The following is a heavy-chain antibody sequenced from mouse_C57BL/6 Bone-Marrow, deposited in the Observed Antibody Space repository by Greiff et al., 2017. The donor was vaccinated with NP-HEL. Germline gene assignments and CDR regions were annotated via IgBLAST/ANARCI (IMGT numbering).Heavy chain of an antibody. CDR1: GYTFTEYT. CDR2: FYPGSGSI. D-gene: IGHD1-1*01. CDR3: ARHEGGLYYGSSSWSAY. Sequence: QVQLQQSGAELVKPGASVKLSCKASGYTFTEYTIHWVKQRSGQGLEWIGWFYPGSGSIKYNEKFKDKATLTADKSSSTVYMELSRLTSEDSAVYFCARHEGGLYYGSSSWSAYWGQGTLVTVSA. J-gene: IGHJ3*01. V-gene: IGHV1-62-2*01.